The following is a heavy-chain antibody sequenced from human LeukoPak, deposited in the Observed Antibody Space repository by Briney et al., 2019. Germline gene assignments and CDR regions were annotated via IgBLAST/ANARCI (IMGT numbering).Heavy chain of an antibody. Sequence: SETLSLTCTVSGGSISSYYWSWIRQPPGKGLEWIGYIYYSGSTNYNPSLKSRVTISVDTSKNQFSLKLSSVTAADTAVYYCARDVTTVVTPGEHDAFDIWGQGTMVTVSS. CDR2: IYYSGST. D-gene: IGHD4-17*01. CDR3: ARDVTTVVTPGEHDAFDI. J-gene: IGHJ3*02. V-gene: IGHV4-59*12. CDR1: GGSISSYY.